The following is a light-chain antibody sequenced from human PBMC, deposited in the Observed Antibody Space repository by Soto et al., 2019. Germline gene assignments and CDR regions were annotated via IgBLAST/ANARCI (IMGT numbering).Light chain of an antibody. Sequence: SALTQPASVSGSPGQSITISCTGTSSGVGGYNYVSWYQQHPGKAPKFLIYEVSKWPSGVSNRFSGSKSGNTASLTISGLQAEDEADYYYSSYTSANTWVFGGGTKLTVL. CDR3: SSYTSANTWV. CDR1: SSGVGGYNY. CDR2: EVS. J-gene: IGLJ3*02. V-gene: IGLV2-14*01.